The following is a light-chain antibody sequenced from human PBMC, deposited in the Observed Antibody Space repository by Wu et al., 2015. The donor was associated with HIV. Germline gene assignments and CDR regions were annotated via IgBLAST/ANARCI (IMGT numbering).Light chain of an antibody. Sequence: IRMTQSPSSLSASTGDRVTITCRASQGISSYLAWYQQKPGKAPKFLIYAASTLQSGVPSRFSGSGSGTEFTLTISSMQSEDFAVYYCQQYNNGPRTFGQGAKVEVK. V-gene: IGKV1-8*01. J-gene: IGKJ1*01. CDR3: QQYNNGPRT. CDR1: QGISSY. CDR2: AAS.